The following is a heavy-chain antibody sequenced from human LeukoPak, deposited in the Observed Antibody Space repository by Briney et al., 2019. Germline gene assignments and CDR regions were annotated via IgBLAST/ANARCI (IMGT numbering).Heavy chain of an antibody. J-gene: IGHJ6*03. Sequence: HPGGSLRLSCAASGFTFDDYAMHWVRQAPGKGLEWVSGISWNSDKIGYADSVKGRFTISRDNAKNSLYLQMNSLRAEDTALYYCAKGGIHRGYYFYYMDVWGKGTTVTISS. CDR1: GFTFDDYA. CDR3: AKGGIHRGYYFYYMDV. V-gene: IGHV3-9*01. D-gene: IGHD6-13*01. CDR2: ISWNSDKI.